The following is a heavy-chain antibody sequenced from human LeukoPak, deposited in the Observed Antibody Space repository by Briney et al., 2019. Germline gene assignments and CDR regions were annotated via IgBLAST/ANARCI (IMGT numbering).Heavy chain of an antibody. Sequence: GGSLRLSCAVSGFTFSSYAMSWVRQAPGKGLEWVSAISGSGGSTYYADSVKGRFTISRDNSKNTLYLQMNSLRAEDTAVYYCAKIDYGDYVGTRDFDYWGQGTLVTVSS. D-gene: IGHD4-17*01. J-gene: IGHJ4*02. CDR3: AKIDYGDYVGTRDFDY. V-gene: IGHV3-23*01. CDR2: ISGSGGST. CDR1: GFTFSSYA.